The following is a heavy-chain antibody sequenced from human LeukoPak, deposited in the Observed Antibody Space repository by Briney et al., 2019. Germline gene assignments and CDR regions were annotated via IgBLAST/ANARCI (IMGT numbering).Heavy chain of an antibody. Sequence: GESLKISCKGSGYIFTSYWIGWVRQMPGKGLEWMGIIYPGDSDTRYSPSFQGQVTISADKSISTAYLQWSSLKASDTAMYYCASALYSGSYQGNYGMDVWGQGTTVTVSS. CDR2: IYPGDSDT. D-gene: IGHD1-26*01. CDR1: GYIFTSYW. V-gene: IGHV5-51*01. J-gene: IGHJ6*02. CDR3: ASALYSGSYQGNYGMDV.